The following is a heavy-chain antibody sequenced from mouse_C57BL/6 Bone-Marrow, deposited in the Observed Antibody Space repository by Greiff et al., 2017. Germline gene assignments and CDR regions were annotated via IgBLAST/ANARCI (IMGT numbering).Heavy chain of an antibody. CDR3: ARAYYGSSWFAY. J-gene: IGHJ3*01. CDR2: ISDGGSYT. V-gene: IGHV5-4*01. Sequence: EVQLVESGGGLVKPGGSLKLSCAASGFTFSRYAMSWVRQTPEKRLEWVATISDGGSYTYYPDNVKGRFTISRDNAKNNLYLQMSHLKSEDTAMYYCARAYYGSSWFAYWGQGTLVTVSA. D-gene: IGHD1-1*01. CDR1: GFTFSRYA.